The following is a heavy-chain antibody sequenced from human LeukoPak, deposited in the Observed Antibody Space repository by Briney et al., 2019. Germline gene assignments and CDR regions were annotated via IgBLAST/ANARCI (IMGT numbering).Heavy chain of an antibody. CDR3: ASLPAGGWFDP. J-gene: IGHJ5*02. CDR1: GGSISSYY. V-gene: IGHV4-59*01. Sequence: SETLSLTCTVSGGSISSYYWSWIRQPPGKGLEWIGYIYYSGDTAYNPSLRSRVTMSVDTSKNQFSLKLSSVTAADTAVYYCASLPAGGWFDPWGQGTLVTVSS. CDR2: IYYSGDT. D-gene: IGHD3-10*01.